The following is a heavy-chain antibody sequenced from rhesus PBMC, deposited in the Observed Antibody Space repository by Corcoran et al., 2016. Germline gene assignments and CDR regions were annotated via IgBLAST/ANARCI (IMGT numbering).Heavy chain of an antibody. CDR2: FSYTGKPM. D-gene: IGHD4-17*01. V-gene: IGHV3-136*01. Sequence: EVQLVESGGGLVQPGRSLRLSCTASGFTFNSYDMSWVRQAPGKGLEWVSYFSYTGKPMYYAYSVKGRFTISRDNSKNSLSLQMSSLRAEDTAVYYCTRRGTAGNYRNNYFDHWGQGVLVTVSS. J-gene: IGHJ4*01. CDR3: TRRGTAGNYRNNYFDH. CDR1: GFTFNSYD.